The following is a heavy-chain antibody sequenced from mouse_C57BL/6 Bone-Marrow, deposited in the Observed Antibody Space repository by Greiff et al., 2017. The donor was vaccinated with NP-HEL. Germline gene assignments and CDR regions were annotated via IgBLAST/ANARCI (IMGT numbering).Heavy chain of an antibody. CDR3: ARYYYGDWYFDV. V-gene: IGHV1-26*01. D-gene: IGHD1-1*01. CDR1: GYTFTDYY. Sequence: VQLQQSGPELVKPGASVKISCKASGYTFTDYYMNWVKQSHGKSLEWIGDLNPNNGGTSYNQKFKGKATLTVDKSSSTAYMELRSLTSEDSAVYYCARYYYGDWYFDVWGTGTTVTVSS. J-gene: IGHJ1*03. CDR2: LNPNNGGT.